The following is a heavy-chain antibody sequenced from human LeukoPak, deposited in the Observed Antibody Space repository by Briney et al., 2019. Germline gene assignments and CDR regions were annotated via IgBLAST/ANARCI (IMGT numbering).Heavy chain of an antibody. CDR3: ARDRYYDILTGYYPLDY. CDR1: GYTFTSYD. Sequence: GSVKVSCKASGYTFTSYDINWVRQATGQGLEWMGWINTNTGNPTYAQGFTGRFVFSLDTSVSTAYLQISSLKAEDTAVYYCARDRYYDILTGYYPLDYWGQGTLVTVSS. D-gene: IGHD3-9*01. J-gene: IGHJ4*02. CDR2: INTNTGNP. V-gene: IGHV7-4-1*02.